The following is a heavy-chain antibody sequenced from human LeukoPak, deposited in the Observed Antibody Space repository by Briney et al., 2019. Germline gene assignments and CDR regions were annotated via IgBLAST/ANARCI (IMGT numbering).Heavy chain of an antibody. CDR3: ASTYSSSWYNWFDP. D-gene: IGHD6-13*01. CDR2: ISSSSYI. V-gene: IGHV3-21*01. J-gene: IGHJ5*02. CDR1: GFTFSSYS. Sequence: GGSLRLSCAASGFTFSSYSMNWVRQAPGKGLEWVSSISSSSYIYYADSVKGRFTISRDNAKNSLYLQMNSLRAEDTAVYYCASTYSSSWYNWFDPWGQGTLVTVSS.